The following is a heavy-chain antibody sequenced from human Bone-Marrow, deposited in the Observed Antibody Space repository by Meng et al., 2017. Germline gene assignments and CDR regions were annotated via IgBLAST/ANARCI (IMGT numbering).Heavy chain of an antibody. J-gene: IGHJ6*02. CDR3: ASQETEYYDFWSGYYTGGVSYYYYYGMDV. CDR2: IIPIFGTA. D-gene: IGHD3-3*01. CDR1: GGTFSSYA. V-gene: IGHV1-69*13. Sequence: SVKVSCKASGGTFSSYAISWVRQAPGQGLEWMGGIIPIFGTANYAQEFQGRVTITADESTSTAYMELSSLRSEDTAVYYCASQETEYYDFWSGYYTGGVSYYYYYGMDVWGQGTTVTVSS.